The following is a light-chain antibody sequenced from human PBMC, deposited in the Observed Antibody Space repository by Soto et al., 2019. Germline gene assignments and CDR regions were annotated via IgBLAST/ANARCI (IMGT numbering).Light chain of an antibody. CDR3: QQYDRTPLT. CDR1: QNLLYSSNNKNY. J-gene: IGKJ4*01. Sequence: DIVMTQSPDSLAVSLGESATINCKSSQNLLYSSNNKNYLAWYQQKPGQPPKLLIYWASTRESGVPDRFSGSGSGTDFTLTISSLQAEDVAVYYCQQYDRTPLTFGGGTQVEIK. V-gene: IGKV4-1*01. CDR2: WAS.